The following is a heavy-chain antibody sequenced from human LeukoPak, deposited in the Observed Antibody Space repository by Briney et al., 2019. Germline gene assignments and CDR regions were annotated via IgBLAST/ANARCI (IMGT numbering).Heavy chain of an antibody. V-gene: IGHV1-2*02. D-gene: IGHD1-1*01. CDR3: ARDRGTGTDAFDI. CDR1: GYTFTSYD. Sequence: ASVKVSCKASGYTFTSYDINWVRQATGQGLEWMGWINPNSGGTNYAQKFQGRVTMTRDTSISTAYMELSRLRSDDTAVYYCARDRGTGTDAFDIWGQGTMVTVSS. J-gene: IGHJ3*02. CDR2: INPNSGGT.